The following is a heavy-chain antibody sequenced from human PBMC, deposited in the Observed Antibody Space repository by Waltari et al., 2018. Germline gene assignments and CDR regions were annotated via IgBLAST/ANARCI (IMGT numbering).Heavy chain of an antibody. V-gene: IGHV3-9*01. D-gene: IGHD3-22*01. CDR1: GFTFADYA. Sequence: EVQLVESGGDLVQPGRSLRLTCAASGFTFADYAMQWVRHVPGKGLEWVSGITKDSGAIDYADSVKGRFIISRDNAENSLYLQMNSLRAEDTAFYDCARDRGSGYYWGFGPWGQGTPVTVSS. J-gene: IGHJ5*02. CDR2: ITKDSGAI. CDR3: ARDRGSGYYWGFGP.